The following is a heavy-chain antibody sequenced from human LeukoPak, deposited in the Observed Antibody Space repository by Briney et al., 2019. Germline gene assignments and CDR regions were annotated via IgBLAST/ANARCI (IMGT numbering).Heavy chain of an antibody. CDR2: INHSGGT. D-gene: IGHD2-2*01. CDR1: GGSFSGYY. V-gene: IGHV4-34*01. J-gene: IGHJ4*02. CDR3: ASSTSYPLDY. Sequence: SETLSLTCAVYGGSFSGYYWSWIRQPPGKGLEWIGEINHSGGTNYNPSLKSRVTISVDTSKNQFSLKLSSVTAADTAVYYCASSTSYPLDYWGQGTLVTVSS.